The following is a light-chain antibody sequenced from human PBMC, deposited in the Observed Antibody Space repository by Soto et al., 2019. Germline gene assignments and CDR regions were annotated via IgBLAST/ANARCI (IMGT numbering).Light chain of an antibody. J-gene: IGKJ4*01. V-gene: IGKV3-11*01. CDR3: QQRSNCPLT. CDR1: QSVSSY. Sequence: EIVLTQSPATLSLSPGEGATLSCRASQSVSSYLAWYQQKPGQAPRLLIYDASNMATGIPPRFSSSGSGTDSTPTISSPQPEDFAVSDCQQRSNCPLTFGAGTKVYIK. CDR2: DAS.